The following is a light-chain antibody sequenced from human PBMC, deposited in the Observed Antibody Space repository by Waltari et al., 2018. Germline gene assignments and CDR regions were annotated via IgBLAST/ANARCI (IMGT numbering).Light chain of an antibody. V-gene: IGKV3-11*01. CDR2: DAS. CDR1: QSVSSY. CDR3: QQRSNWPPYT. Sequence: EIVLTQSPATLSLSPGARATPSCRASQSVSSYLAWYQQKPGQAPRLLIYDASNRATGIPARFSGSGSGTDFTLTISSLEPEDFAVYYCQQRSNWPPYTFGQGTKLEIK. J-gene: IGKJ2*01.